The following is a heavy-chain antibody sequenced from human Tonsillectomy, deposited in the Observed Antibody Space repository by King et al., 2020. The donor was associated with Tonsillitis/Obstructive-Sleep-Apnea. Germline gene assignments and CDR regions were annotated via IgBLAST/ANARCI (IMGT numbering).Heavy chain of an antibody. J-gene: IGHJ4*02. D-gene: IGHD6-19*01. CDR3: ARAPGYSSGWYYFDY. CDR1: GGSISSYY. Sequence: QLQESGPGLVKPSETLSLTCTVSGGSISSYYWSWIRQPPGKGLEWIGYIYYSGSTNYNPSLKSRVTISVDTSKNQFSLKLSSVTAADTAVYYCARAPGYSSGWYYFDYWGQGTLVTVSS. CDR2: IYYSGST. V-gene: IGHV4-59*01.